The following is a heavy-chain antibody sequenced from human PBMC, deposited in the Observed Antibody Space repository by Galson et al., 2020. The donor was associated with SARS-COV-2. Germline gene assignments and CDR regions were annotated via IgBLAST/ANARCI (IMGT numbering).Heavy chain of an antibody. CDR2: IYYSGST. CDR3: ARQLRGSYYNEATFDY. CDR1: GGSISSYY. Sequence: SETLSLTCTVSGGSISSYYWSWIRQPPGKGLEWIGYIYYSGSTTYNPPLQSRVTISVDTSKNQFSLKLSSVTAADTAVYYCARQLRGSYYNEATFDYWGQGTLVTVSS. J-gene: IGHJ4*02. V-gene: IGHV4-59*08. D-gene: IGHD1-26*01.